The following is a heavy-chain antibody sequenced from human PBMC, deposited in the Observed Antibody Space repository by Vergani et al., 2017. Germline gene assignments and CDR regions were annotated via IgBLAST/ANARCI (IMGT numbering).Heavy chain of an antibody. V-gene: IGHV4-59*01. D-gene: IGHD6-13*01. J-gene: IGHJ4*02. CDR1: GGSISSYY. CDR2: IYYSGST. CDR3: ARGIAAAGTSVPFDY. Sequence: QVQLQESGPGLVKPSETLSLTCTVSGGSISSYYWSWIRQPPGKGLEWIGSIYYSGSTNYNPSLKSRVTISVDTSKNQFSLNLTSVTAADAAVFYCARGIAAAGTSVPFDYWGQGTLVTVSS.